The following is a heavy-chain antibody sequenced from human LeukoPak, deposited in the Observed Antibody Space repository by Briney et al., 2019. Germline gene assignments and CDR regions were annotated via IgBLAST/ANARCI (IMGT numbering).Heavy chain of an antibody. D-gene: IGHD6-19*01. CDR2: INHSGST. Sequence: SETLSLTCAVYGGSFSGYYWSWIRQPPGKGLEWIGEINHSGSTNYNPSPKSRDTISVDTSKNQFSLKLSSVTAADTAVYYCARGVEQWLVRGKYYYYYGMDVWGQGTTVTVSS. J-gene: IGHJ6*02. CDR1: GGSFSGYY. V-gene: IGHV4-34*01. CDR3: ARGVEQWLVRGKYYYYYGMDV.